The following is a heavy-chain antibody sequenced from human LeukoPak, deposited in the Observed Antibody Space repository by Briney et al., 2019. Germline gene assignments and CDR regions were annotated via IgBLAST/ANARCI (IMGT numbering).Heavy chain of an antibody. CDR3: ARPQPGGSGSYYFDY. CDR2: IYHSGST. J-gene: IGHJ4*02. V-gene: IGHV4-38-2*01. Sequence: SETLSLTCAVSGYSISSGYYWGWIRQPPGKGLEWIGSIYHSGSTYYNPSLKSRVTISVDTSKNQSSLKLSSVTAADTAVYYCARPQPGGSGSYYFDYWGQGTLVTVSS. D-gene: IGHD1-26*01. CDR1: GYSISSGYY.